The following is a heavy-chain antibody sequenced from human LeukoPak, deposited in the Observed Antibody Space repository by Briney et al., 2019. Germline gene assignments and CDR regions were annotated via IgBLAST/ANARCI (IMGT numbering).Heavy chain of an antibody. D-gene: IGHD2-2*01. V-gene: IGHV3-30*18. CDR1: GFTFSSYG. Sequence: GGSLRLSCAACGFTFSSYGMHWVRQAPGKGLEWVAVISYDGSNKYYADSVKGRLTISRDNSKNTLYLQMNSLRAEDTAVYYCAKAEVPAAIGYFQHWGQGTLVTVSS. CDR2: ISYDGSNK. J-gene: IGHJ1*01. CDR3: AKAEVPAAIGYFQH.